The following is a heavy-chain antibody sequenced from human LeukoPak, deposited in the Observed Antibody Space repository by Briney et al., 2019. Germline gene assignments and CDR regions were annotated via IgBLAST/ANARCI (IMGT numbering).Heavy chain of an antibody. V-gene: IGHV3-21*01. J-gene: IGHJ4*02. D-gene: IGHD3-10*01. Sequence: GGSLRLSCAASGFTFSSYSMNWVRQAPGKGLEWVSSISTSSSYIYYADSVKGRITISRDNARKSLYLQMNSLRAEDTAVYYCARGSRNSGSTHDFDYWGQGTLVTVAS. CDR2: ISTSSSYI. CDR3: ARGSRNSGSTHDFDY. CDR1: GFTFSSYS.